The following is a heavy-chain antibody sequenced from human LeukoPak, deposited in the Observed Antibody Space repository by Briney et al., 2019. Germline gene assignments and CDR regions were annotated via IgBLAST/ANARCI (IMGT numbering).Heavy chain of an antibody. CDR3: ARDPVHEQQLVSYYYGMDV. Sequence: SGGSLRLSCVASGFNFDIYTMIWVRQAPGKGLEWISYIGSSGSPRCYADSVKARFTISRDNARNALYLQMNSLRAEDTAVYYCARDPVHEQQLVSYYYGMDVWGQGTTVTVSS. J-gene: IGHJ6*02. V-gene: IGHV3-48*04. CDR2: IGSSGSPR. D-gene: IGHD6-13*01. CDR1: GFNFDIYT.